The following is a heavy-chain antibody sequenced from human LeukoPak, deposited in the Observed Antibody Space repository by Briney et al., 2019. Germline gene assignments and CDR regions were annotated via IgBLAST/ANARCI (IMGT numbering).Heavy chain of an antibody. V-gene: IGHV3-23*01. J-gene: IGHJ4*02. CDR1: GFTFSSYA. Sequence: GGSLRLSCAASGFTFSSYAMSWVRQAPGKGLEWVSAIGGSGGSTYYADSVKGRFTISRDNSKNTLYLQMNSLRAEDTAVYYCTTGPTVGYQPFDYWGQGTLVTVSS. CDR2: IGGSGGST. CDR3: TTGPTVGYQPFDY. D-gene: IGHD4-23*01.